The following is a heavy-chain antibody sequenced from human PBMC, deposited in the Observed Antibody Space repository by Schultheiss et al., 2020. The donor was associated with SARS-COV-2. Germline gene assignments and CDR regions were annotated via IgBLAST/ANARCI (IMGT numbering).Heavy chain of an antibody. J-gene: IGHJ3*02. CDR1: GGSISSYY. D-gene: IGHD3-22*01. Sequence: GSLRLSCTVSGGSISSYYWSWIRQPPGKGLEWIGYIYYSGSTNYNPSLKSRVTISVDTSKNQFSLKLSSVTAADTAVYYCARDRRIDYYDRTYAFDIWGQGTMVTVSS. CDR2: IYYSGST. CDR3: ARDRRIDYYDRTYAFDI. V-gene: IGHV4-59*01.